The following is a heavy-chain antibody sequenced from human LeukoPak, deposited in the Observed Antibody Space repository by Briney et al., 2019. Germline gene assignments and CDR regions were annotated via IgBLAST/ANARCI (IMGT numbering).Heavy chain of an antibody. D-gene: IGHD2-2*01. Sequence: PSETLTLTCTASGRSISSYYWSWIHQPPGKGLESIRYIYYSGNTNYNPSLKSRFTISLDTSKNQFSLKLSSVTAADTAVYYCARVYCSSTTCYGFDYWGQGTLVTVSS. J-gene: IGHJ4*02. CDR3: ARVYCSSTTCYGFDY. CDR1: GRSISSYY. CDR2: IYYSGNT. V-gene: IGHV4-59*01.